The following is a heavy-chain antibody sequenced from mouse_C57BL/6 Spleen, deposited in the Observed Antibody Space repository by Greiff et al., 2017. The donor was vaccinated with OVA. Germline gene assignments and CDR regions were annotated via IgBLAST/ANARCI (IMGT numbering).Heavy chain of an antibody. Sequence: EVHLVESGGGLVKPGGSLKLSCAASGFTFSDYGMPWVRQAPEKGLEWVAYISSGSSTIYYADTVKGRFTISRDNAKNTLFLQMNSLRSEDTAMYYCARADDYGFAYWGQGTLVTVSA. V-gene: IGHV5-17*01. D-gene: IGHD2-4*01. J-gene: IGHJ3*01. CDR3: ARADDYGFAY. CDR2: ISSGSSTI. CDR1: GFTFSDYG.